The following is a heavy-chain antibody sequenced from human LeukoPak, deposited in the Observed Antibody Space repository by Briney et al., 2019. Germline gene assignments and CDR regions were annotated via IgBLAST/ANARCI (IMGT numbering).Heavy chain of an antibody. J-gene: IGHJ4*02. CDR2: IYHSGTT. D-gene: IGHD3/OR15-3a*01. V-gene: IGHV4-38-2*01. Sequence: SETLSLTCAVSGYSVSSGYYWGWIRQPPGRGLEWIGSIYHSGTTYYNPSLKSRVTISVDTSKNQFSLKLSSVTAADTAVYYYARPRDSYYFDYWGQGTLVTVSS. CDR3: ARPRDSYYFDY. CDR1: GYSVSSGYY.